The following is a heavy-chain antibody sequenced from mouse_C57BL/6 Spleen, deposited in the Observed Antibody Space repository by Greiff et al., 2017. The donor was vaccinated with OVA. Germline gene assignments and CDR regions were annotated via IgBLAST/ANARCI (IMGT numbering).Heavy chain of an antibody. Sequence: LMESGAELVRPGTSVKVSCKASGYAFTNYLIEWVKQRPGQGLEWIGVINPGSGGTNYNEKFKGKATLTADKSSSTAYMQLSSLTSEDSAVYFCARDYYGSSIFFAYWGQGTLVTVSA. CDR3: ARDYYGSSIFFAY. V-gene: IGHV1-54*01. J-gene: IGHJ3*01. CDR2: INPGSGGT. CDR1: GYAFTNYL. D-gene: IGHD1-1*01.